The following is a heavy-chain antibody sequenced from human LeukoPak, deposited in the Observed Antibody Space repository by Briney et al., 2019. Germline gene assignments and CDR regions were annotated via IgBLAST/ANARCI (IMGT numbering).Heavy chain of an antibody. CDR2: IYYSVST. CDR1: GGSISSYY. V-gene: IGHV4-59*08. Sequence: SETLSLTCTVSGGSISSYYWSWIRQPPGKGLEWIGYIYYSVSTNYNPSLKSRVTISVDTSKNQFSLKLSSVTAADTAVYYCARRSTVTRDYYYGMDVWGQGTTVTVSS. D-gene: IGHD4-17*01. CDR3: ARRSTVTRDYYYGMDV. J-gene: IGHJ6*02.